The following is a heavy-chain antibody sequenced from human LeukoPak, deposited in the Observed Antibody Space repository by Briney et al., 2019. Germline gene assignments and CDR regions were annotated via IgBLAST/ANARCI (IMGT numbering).Heavy chain of an antibody. CDR3: ARGLTTVALDY. CDR2: IYYSGST. J-gene: IGHJ4*02. D-gene: IGHD4-17*01. Sequence: PSETLSLTCTVSGGSISSGDYYWSWIRQPPGKGLDWIGYIYYSGSTYYNPSLKSRVTISVDTSKNQFSLQLSYLTAADTAVYYCARGLTTVALDYWGQGTLVTVSS. CDR1: GGSISSGDYY. V-gene: IGHV4-30-4*01.